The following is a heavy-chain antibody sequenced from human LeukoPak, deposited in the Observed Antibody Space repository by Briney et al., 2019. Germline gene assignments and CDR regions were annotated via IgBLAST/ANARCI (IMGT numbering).Heavy chain of an antibody. CDR3: ARGGGALSYYGSGSYNDAFDI. CDR2: IYYSGST. J-gene: IGHJ3*02. D-gene: IGHD3-10*01. V-gene: IGHV4-59*08. Sequence: SETLSLTCTVSGGSISSYYWSWIRQPPGKGLEWIGYIYYSGSTNYNPSLKSRVTISVDTSKNQFSLKLSSVTAADTAVYYCARGGGALSYYGSGSYNDAFDIWGQGTMVTVSS. CDR1: GGSISSYY.